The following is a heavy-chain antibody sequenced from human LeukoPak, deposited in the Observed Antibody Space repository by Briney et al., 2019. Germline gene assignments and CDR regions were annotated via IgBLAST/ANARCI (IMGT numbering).Heavy chain of an antibody. J-gene: IGHJ6*02. D-gene: IGHD4-23*01. Sequence: ASVKVSCKASGYTFTCYYMHWVRQAPGQGLEWMGLINPNSGGTNYAQKFQGRVTMTRDTSISTAYMELSRLRSDDTAVYYCARQHGGNSDSEDYGMDVWGQGTTVTVSS. CDR3: ARQHGGNSDSEDYGMDV. CDR1: GYTFTCYY. V-gene: IGHV1-2*06. CDR2: INPNSGGT.